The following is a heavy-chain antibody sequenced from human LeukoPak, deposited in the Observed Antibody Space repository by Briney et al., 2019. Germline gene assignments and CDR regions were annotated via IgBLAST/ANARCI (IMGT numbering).Heavy chain of an antibody. CDR2: IIPILGIA. CDR1: GYTFTSYA. CDR3: ARTNGGNTAYFDY. V-gene: IGHV1-69*04. D-gene: IGHD4-23*01. J-gene: IGHJ4*02. Sequence: GASVKVSCKASGYTFTSYAMNWVRQAPGQGLEWMGRIIPILGIANYAQKFQGRVTITADKSTSTAYMELSSLRSEDTAVYYCARTNGGNTAYFDYWGQGTLVTVSS.